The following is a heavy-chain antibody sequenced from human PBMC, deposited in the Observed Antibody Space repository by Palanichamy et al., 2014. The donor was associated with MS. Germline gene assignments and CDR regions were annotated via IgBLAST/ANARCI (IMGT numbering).Heavy chain of an antibody. CDR2: ISYDGSNK. J-gene: IGHJ3*02. CDR3: AKDGGGYDFAFDI. D-gene: IGHD5-12*01. CDR1: GFTFSSYG. V-gene: IGHV3-30*18. Sequence: QVQLVGGLGEAVVQPGRSLRLSCAASGFTFSSYGMHWVRQAPGKGLEWVAVISYDGSNKYYADSVKGRFTISRDNSKNTLYLQMNSLRAEDTAVYYCAKDGGGYDFAFDIWGQGTMVTVSS.